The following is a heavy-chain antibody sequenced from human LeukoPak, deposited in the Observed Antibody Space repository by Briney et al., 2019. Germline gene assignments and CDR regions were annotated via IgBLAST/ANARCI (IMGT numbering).Heavy chain of an antibody. V-gene: IGHV1-69*05. CDR1: GGTFSSYA. D-gene: IGHD6-13*01. CDR2: IIPIFGTA. CDR3: ARGKYSSSWYKYYYDETNWFDP. J-gene: IGHJ5*02. Sequence: SVKVSCKASGGTFSSYAISWVRQAPGQGLEWMGGIIPIFGTANYAQKFQGRVTITTDESTSTAYMELSSLRSEDTAVYYCARGKYSSSWYKYYYDETNWFDPWGQGTLVTVSS.